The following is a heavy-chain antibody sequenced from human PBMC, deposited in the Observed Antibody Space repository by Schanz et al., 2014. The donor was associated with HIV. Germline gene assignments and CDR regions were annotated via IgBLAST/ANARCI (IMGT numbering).Heavy chain of an antibody. J-gene: IGHJ6*02. V-gene: IGHV3-9*01. CDR1: GFTFDEYA. CDR3: AKASVEMLGSYFNYGMDV. Sequence: EVQLVESGGGLVQPGRSLRLSCAASGFTFDEYAMHWVRQAPGKGLEWVSGIDWKSGIIGYADSVKGRFTISRDNAKNSLYLQMNSLRAEDTALYYCAKASVEMLGSYFNYGMDVWGQGTTVTVSS. D-gene: IGHD3-10*01. CDR2: IDWKSGII.